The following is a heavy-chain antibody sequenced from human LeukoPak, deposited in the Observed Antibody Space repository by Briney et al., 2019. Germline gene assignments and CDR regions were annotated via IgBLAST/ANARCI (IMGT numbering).Heavy chain of an antibody. CDR3: ARPPYAGSYSIDY. D-gene: IGHD1-26*01. Sequence: GGSLRLSCAVSGLIFSDHYIDWARQAPGKGLEWVGRSRNKAQSFTIHYAASVKGRFTISRDDSKNSLYLQMDSLKTEDTAVYYCARPPYAGSYSIDYWGQGTLVTVSS. J-gene: IGHJ4*02. CDR2: SRNKAQSFTI. CDR1: GLIFSDHY. V-gene: IGHV3-72*01.